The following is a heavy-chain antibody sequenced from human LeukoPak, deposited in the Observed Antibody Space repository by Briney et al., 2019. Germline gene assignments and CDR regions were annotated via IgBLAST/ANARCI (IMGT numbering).Heavy chain of an antibody. CDR1: GYTFTGYY. Sequence: ASVKVSCKASGYTFTGYYIHWVRQAPGQGLEWMGWINPKSGGTNYAQKFQGRVTMTRDTSISTAYMDMSSLRSDDTAVYYCARNLWFGESSDAFDMWGQGTMVTVSS. V-gene: IGHV1-2*02. J-gene: IGHJ3*02. CDR3: ARNLWFGESSDAFDM. D-gene: IGHD3-10*01. CDR2: INPKSGGT.